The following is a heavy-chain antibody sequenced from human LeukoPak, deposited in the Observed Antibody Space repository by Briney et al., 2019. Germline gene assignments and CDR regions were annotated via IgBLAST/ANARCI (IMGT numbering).Heavy chain of an antibody. J-gene: IGHJ4*02. CDR3: ARDDSSGYSDY. Sequence: ASVKVSCKASGGTFSSYAISWVRQAPGQGLEWMGGIIPIFGTANYAQKFQGRVTITADESTSTAYMELSRLRSDDTAVYYCARDDSSGYSDYWGQGTLVTVSS. D-gene: IGHD3-22*01. V-gene: IGHV1-69*13. CDR1: GGTFSSYA. CDR2: IIPIFGTA.